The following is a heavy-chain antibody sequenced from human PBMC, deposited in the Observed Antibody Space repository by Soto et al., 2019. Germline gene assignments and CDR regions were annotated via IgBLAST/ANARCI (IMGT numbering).Heavy chain of an antibody. CDR3: VKSRGGNNFDFFD. CDR1: GFTFSSYA. D-gene: IGHD5-12*01. J-gene: IGHJ4*02. Sequence: GGSLRLSCSASGFTFSSYAMHWVRQAPGKGLEYVSGIRGNGDPPFYADSVKSRFTISKDNSKNTLYLQMSSLSADDTAVYYCVKSRGGNNFDFFDWGQGALVTVLL. CDR2: IRGNGDPP. V-gene: IGHV3-64D*06.